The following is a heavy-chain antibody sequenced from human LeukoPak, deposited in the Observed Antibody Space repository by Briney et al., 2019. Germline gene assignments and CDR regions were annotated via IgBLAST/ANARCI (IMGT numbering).Heavy chain of an antibody. V-gene: IGHV3-33*06. CDR2: IWYDGSNK. J-gene: IGHJ4*02. D-gene: IGHD6-13*01. CDR3: AKGIAAAGTGYNY. CDR1: GFTFSSYG. Sequence: GGSLRLSCAASGFTFSSYGVHWVRQAPGKGLEWVAVIWYDGSNKYYADSVKGRFTISRDNSKNTLYLQMNSLRAEDTAVYYCAKGIAAAGTGYNYWGQGTLVTVSS.